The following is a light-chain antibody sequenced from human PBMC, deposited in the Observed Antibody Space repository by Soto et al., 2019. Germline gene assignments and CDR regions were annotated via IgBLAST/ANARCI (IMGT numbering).Light chain of an antibody. J-gene: IGKJ4*01. Sequence: DIVMTQSPDSLAVSLGERATINCKSSQSVLYSSSNKNYLAWYQQKAQQPPKLLIYWASTRQSGVPDRFSGSGSGSDFTLTISSLQAEDVAVYYCQQYYSTPLTFGGGTKVEIK. CDR1: QSVLYSSSNKNY. V-gene: IGKV4-1*01. CDR3: QQYYSTPLT. CDR2: WAS.